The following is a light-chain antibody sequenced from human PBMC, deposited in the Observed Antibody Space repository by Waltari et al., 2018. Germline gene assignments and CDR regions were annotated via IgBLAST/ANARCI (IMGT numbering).Light chain of an antibody. CDR2: WAS. CDR1: QNLLYNSDNKNY. CDR3: QQCYSTPYT. V-gene: IGKV4-1*01. Sequence: DIVMTQSPDSLAVSLGERVTTNCRSRQNLLYNSDNKNYLAWFQQKPGQPPKLLIYWASTRESGVPDRFSGSGSGTEFTLTISSLQAADVAVYYCQQCYSTPYTFGQGTKLEIK. J-gene: IGKJ2*01.